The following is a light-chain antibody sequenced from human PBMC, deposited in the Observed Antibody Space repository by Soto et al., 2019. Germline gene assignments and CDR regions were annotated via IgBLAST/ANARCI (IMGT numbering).Light chain of an antibody. CDR3: QQYGGSPPT. CDR1: QSVTSSY. CDR2: GAS. Sequence: EIVLTQSPGTLSLSPVERATLSCRASQSVTSSYLAWYQQKPGQAPRLLIYGASTRATGIPDRFSGSGSGTDFTLTISRLEPEDFAVYSCQQYGGSPPTFGQGTKVEIK. J-gene: IGKJ1*01. V-gene: IGKV3-20*01.